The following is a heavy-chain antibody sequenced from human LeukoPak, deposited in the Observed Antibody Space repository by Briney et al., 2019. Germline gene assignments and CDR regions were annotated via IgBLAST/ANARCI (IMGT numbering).Heavy chain of an antibody. V-gene: IGHV3-7*01. J-gene: IGHJ4*02. CDR3: VRDRGDYYDSSGLYYFDY. D-gene: IGHD3-22*01. CDR1: GFTFSSYW. CDR2: IKQDGSEK. Sequence: GGSLRLSCAASGFTFSSYWMSWVRQAPGKGLEWVANIKQDGSEKYYVDSVKGRFTISRDNAKNSLYLQMNSLRAEDTAVYYCVRDRGDYYDSSGLYYFDYWGQGTLVTVSS.